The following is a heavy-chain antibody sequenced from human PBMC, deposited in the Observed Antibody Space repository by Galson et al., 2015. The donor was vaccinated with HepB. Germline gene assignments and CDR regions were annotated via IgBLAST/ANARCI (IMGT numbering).Heavy chain of an antibody. D-gene: IGHD6-19*01. CDR3: ARTYSSGFFDY. CDR1: GFTFSSYA. J-gene: IGHJ4*02. CDR2: ISYDGNYK. V-gene: IGHV3-30*04. Sequence: SLRLSCAASGFTFSSYAIHWVRQAPGKGLEWVTLISYDGNYKYYADSVQGRFTTSRDNSKNTLHLQMSSLRAEDTAVYYCARTYSSGFFDYWGQGTLVTVSS.